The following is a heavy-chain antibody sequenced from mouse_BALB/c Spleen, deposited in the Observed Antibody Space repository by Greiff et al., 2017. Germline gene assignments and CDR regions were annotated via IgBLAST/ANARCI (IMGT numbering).Heavy chain of an antibody. CDR3: AKHRVYYGSGAAMDY. Sequence: VQLQESGPGLVAPLQSLSITCTVSGFSLTDYGVSWIRQPPGKGLEWLGVIWGGGSTYYNSALKSRLSISKDNSKSQVFLKMNSLQTDDTAMYYCAKHRVYYGSGAAMDYWGQGTSVTVSS. CDR2: IWGGGST. V-gene: IGHV2-6-5*01. CDR1: GFSLTDYG. D-gene: IGHD1-1*01. J-gene: IGHJ4*01.